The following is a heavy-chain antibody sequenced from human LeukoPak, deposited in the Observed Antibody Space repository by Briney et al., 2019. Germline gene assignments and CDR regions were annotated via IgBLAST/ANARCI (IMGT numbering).Heavy chain of an antibody. V-gene: IGHV4-59*01. CDR2: IHYSGST. Sequence: SETLSLTCTVSGGSISPYYWNWVRQPPGKGLEWIGYIHYSGSTNYNPSLKSRVTISIDTSKNQFSLKLNSVTAADTAVYYCARSASVGGPDAFDIWGQGTVVTVSS. D-gene: IGHD4-23*01. J-gene: IGHJ3*02. CDR1: GGSISPYY. CDR3: ARSASVGGPDAFDI.